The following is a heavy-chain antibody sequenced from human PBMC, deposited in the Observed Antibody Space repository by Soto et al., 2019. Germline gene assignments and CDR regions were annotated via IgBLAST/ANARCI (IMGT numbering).Heavy chain of an antibody. CDR1: GYRFTSYW. Sequence: PGESLKISCRTSGYRFTSYWIAWVRQMPGKGLEWMGIIFPSDSDTRYSPSFQGQVTISADRSTSTVFLQWASLKASDTAVYFCARKDKSGYFNWFAPWGQGTLVTVPQ. V-gene: IGHV5-51*01. CDR2: IFPSDSDT. J-gene: IGHJ5*02. D-gene: IGHD3-22*01. CDR3: ARKDKSGYFNWFAP.